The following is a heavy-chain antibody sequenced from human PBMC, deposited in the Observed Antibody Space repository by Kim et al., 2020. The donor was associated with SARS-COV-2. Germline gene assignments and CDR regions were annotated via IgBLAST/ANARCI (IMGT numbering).Heavy chain of an antibody. CDR3: AKDLVDGSGSMYYYYGMDV. D-gene: IGHD3-10*01. J-gene: IGHJ6*02. CDR1: GFTFSSYA. V-gene: IGHV3-23*03. Sequence: GGSLRLSCAASGFTFSSYAMSWVRQAPGKGLEWVSVIYSGGSSTYYADSVKGRFTISRDNSKNTLYLQMNSLRAEDTAVYYCAKDLVDGSGSMYYYYGMDVWGQGTTVTVSS. CDR2: IYSGGSST.